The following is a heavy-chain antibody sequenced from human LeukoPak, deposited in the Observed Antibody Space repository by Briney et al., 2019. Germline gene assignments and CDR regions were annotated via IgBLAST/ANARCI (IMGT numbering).Heavy chain of an antibody. CDR1: GGSISSYY. D-gene: IGHD3-22*01. V-gene: IGHV4-59*01. CDR2: IYYSGST. CDR3: ARAGDSSGYYYYYMDV. J-gene: IGHJ6*03. Sequence: PSETLSLTCTVSGGSISSYYWSWIRQPPGKGLEWIGYIYYSGSTNYNPSLKSRVTISVDTSKNQFSLKLSSVTAADTAVYCCARAGDSSGYYYYYMDVWGKGTTVTVSS.